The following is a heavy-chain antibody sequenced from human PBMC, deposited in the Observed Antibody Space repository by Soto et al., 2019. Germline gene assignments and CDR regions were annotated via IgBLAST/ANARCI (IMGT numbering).Heavy chain of an antibody. CDR3: ARATYCSGGSCIDY. CDR2: IYYSGST. CDR1: GGSISSYY. Sequence: QVQLQESGPGLVKPSETLSLTCTVSGGSISSYYWSWIRQPPGKGLEWLGYIYYSGSTNYNPSLKSRVTISVDTSKNQFSLKLSSVTAADTAVYYGARATYCSGGSCIDYWGQGTLVTVSS. V-gene: IGHV4-59*01. J-gene: IGHJ4*02. D-gene: IGHD2-15*01.